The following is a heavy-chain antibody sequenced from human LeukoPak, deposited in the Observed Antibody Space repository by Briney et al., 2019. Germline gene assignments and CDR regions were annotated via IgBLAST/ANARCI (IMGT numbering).Heavy chain of an antibody. CDR2: ISSSGSTI. J-gene: IGHJ4*02. D-gene: IGHD3-10*01. CDR3: ARVYQGVSLFDGIDY. CDR1: GFTFSDYY. Sequence: GGSLRLSCAASGFTFSDYYMSWIRQAPGKGLEWVSYISSSGSTIYYADSVKGRFTISRDNAKKSLYLQMNSLRAEDTAVYYCARVYQGVSLFDGIDYWGQGTLVIVSS. V-gene: IGHV3-11*04.